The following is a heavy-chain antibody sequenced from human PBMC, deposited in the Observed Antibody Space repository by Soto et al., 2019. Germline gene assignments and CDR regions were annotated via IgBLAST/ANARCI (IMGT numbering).Heavy chain of an antibody. J-gene: IGHJ4*02. CDR2: SCGRGNHK. D-gene: IGHD3-10*01. Sequence: EVQLVESGGGLVKPGESLRLSCAASGFTFGSFNMIWVRQAPGKGLEWVSYSCGRGNHKYFEDSVKGRFTISRDNFRNSLSLQMNSLRAEDTAVYYCVRVVVPALPSIFVDFDSWGQGTLVTVSS. V-gene: IGHV3-21*01. CDR1: GFTFGSFN. CDR3: VRVVVPALPSIFVDFDS.